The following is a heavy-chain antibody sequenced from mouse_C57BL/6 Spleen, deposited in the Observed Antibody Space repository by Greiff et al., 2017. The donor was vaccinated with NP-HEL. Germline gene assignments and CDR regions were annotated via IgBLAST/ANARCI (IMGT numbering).Heavy chain of an antibody. CDR1: GFTFSDYY. J-gene: IGHJ1*03. CDR3: ARYISGGYFDV. V-gene: IGHV7-3*01. Sequence: EVKLMESGGGLVQPGGSLSLSCAASGFTFSDYYMSWVRQPPGKALEWLGFIRNKANGYTTEYSASVKGRFTISRDNSQSILYLQMNALRAEDSATYYCARYISGGYFDVWGTGTTVTVSP. CDR2: IRNKANGYTT.